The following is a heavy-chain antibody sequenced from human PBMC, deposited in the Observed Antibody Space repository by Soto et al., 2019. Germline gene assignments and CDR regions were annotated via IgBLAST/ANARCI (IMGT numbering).Heavy chain of an antibody. CDR3: ATSMRHTLNP. J-gene: IGHJ5*02. V-gene: IGHV3-7*01. D-gene: IGHD2-8*01. CDR2: INQDGSDQ. CDR1: GFTFSSNW. Sequence: EVQVVESGGGLVQPGGSLRLSCAASGFTFSSNWMTWVRQVPGKGLEWVANINQDGSDQYYVDSVKGRFTISRDNAKNSLCLHMNSPRVEDTAVYYCATSMRHTLNPWGQGTLVTVSS.